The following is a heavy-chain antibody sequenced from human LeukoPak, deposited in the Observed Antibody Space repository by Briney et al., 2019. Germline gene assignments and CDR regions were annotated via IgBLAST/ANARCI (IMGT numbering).Heavy chain of an antibody. CDR2: IYYSGST. CDR1: GGSISSSRYY. D-gene: IGHD3-9*01. Sequence: SETLSFTCTVSGGSISSSRYYWGWIRQPPGKGLEWIGSIYYSGSTYYNPSLKSRVTISVDTSKNQFSLKLSSVTAADTAVYYCARLLTYIRNWFDPWGQGTLVTVSS. V-gene: IGHV4-39*01. CDR3: ARLLTYIRNWFDP. J-gene: IGHJ5*02.